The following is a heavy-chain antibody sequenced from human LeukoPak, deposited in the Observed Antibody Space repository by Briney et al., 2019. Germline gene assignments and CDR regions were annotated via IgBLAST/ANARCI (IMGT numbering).Heavy chain of an antibody. D-gene: IGHD3-3*01. CDR3: ARDRAAFGVVQVGY. CDR1: TFTFSRYW. Sequence: GGSLRLSCAASTFTFSRYWMHWVRQAPGKGLVWVSRINSDGTNTYYADSVKGRFTISRDNTKNTLYLQMNSLRTEDTAVYYCARDRAAFGVVQVGYWGQGILVTVSS. CDR2: INSDGTNT. V-gene: IGHV3-74*01. J-gene: IGHJ4*02.